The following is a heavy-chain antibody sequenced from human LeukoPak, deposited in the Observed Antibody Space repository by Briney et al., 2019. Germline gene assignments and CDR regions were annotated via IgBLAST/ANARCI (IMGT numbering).Heavy chain of an antibody. V-gene: IGHV4-59*08. J-gene: IGHJ4*02. Sequence: SETLSLTCTVSGGSISSYYWSWIRQPPGKGLEWIGYIYYSGSTNYNPSLKSRVTISVDTSKNQFSLKLSSVTAADTAVYYCARHGLRKYYFDYWGQGTLVTVSS. CDR1: GGSISSYY. CDR2: IYYSGST. D-gene: IGHD4/OR15-4a*01. CDR3: ARHGLRKYYFDY.